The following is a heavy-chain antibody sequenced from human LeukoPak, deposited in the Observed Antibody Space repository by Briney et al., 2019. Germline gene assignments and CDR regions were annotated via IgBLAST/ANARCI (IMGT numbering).Heavy chain of an antibody. D-gene: IGHD1-1*01. CDR2: ISTYNGNT. V-gene: IGHV1-18*01. Sequence: ASVKVSCKASGYTFTTYGISWVRQAPGQGLEWTGWISTYNGNTNYAQNLQGRVTMTTDTSTSTAYMELRNLRFDDTAVYYCARDAIQGRLTSDYWGQGTLVTVSS. CDR1: GYTFTTYG. CDR3: ARDAIQGRLTSDY. J-gene: IGHJ4*02.